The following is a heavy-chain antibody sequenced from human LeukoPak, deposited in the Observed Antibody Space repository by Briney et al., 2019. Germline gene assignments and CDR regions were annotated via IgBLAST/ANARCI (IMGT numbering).Heavy chain of an antibody. V-gene: IGHV1-69*01. CDR1: GGTLSSYA. Sequence: SVKVSCKASGGTLSSYAISWVRQAPGQGLEWMGGIIPIFGTANYAQKFQGRVTITADESTSTAYMELSSLRSEDTAVYYCARDSTGYYGSGSYFCFDYWGQGTLVTVSS. CDR2: IIPIFGTA. D-gene: IGHD3-10*01. CDR3: ARDSTGYYGSGSYFCFDY. J-gene: IGHJ4*02.